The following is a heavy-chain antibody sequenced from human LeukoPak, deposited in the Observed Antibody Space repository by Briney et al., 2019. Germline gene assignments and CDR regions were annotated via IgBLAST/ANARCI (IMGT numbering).Heavy chain of an antibody. Sequence: ASVKVSCKASGYTFTSYGISWVRQAPGQGLEWMGWISAYNGNTNYAQKFQGRVTMTADTSTSTAYMELRSLRSDDTAVYYCARVTCGGDRRGHYYDYYMDVWGKGTTVTISS. J-gene: IGHJ6*03. CDR2: ISAYNGNT. V-gene: IGHV1-18*01. CDR1: GYTFTSYG. CDR3: ARVTCGGDRRGHYYDYYMDV. D-gene: IGHD2-21*02.